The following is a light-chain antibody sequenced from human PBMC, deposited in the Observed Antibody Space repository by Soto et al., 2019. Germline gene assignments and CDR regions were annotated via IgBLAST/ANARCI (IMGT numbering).Light chain of an antibody. CDR3: QQFKTYPHT. J-gene: IGKJ2*01. V-gene: IGKV1-5*03. Sequence: DIQMTQSPSTLSASVGERVTITCRASQSISSWLAWYQQTPGKAPKRLIFRGSTLQSGVPSRFSGSGSGTEFTLTIMSLQPDDFAVYHCQQFKTYPHTFGQGTKVDI. CDR2: RGS. CDR1: QSISSW.